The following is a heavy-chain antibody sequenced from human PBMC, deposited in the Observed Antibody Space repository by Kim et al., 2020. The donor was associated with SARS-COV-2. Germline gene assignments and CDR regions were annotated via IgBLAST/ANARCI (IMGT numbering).Heavy chain of an antibody. Sequence: RYSPSFQGQVTIAADKSISTAYLQWSSLKASDTAMYYCARHLGHHNWFDPWGQGTLVTVSS. J-gene: IGHJ5*02. V-gene: IGHV5-51*01. CDR3: ARHLGHHNWFDP. D-gene: IGHD3-3*01.